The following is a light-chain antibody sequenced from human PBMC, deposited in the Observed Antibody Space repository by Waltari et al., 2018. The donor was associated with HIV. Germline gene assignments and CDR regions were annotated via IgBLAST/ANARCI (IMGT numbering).Light chain of an antibody. V-gene: IGLV10-54*01. J-gene: IGLJ3*02. CDR2: SNS. Sequence: QAGLTQPPSVSKGFRQTATLTCSGNSHNVRFQGTSWLPQHQRHPPKPLTYSNSNRPSGISERFSASRSVNAASLTITGLRPEDEADYYCSAWDSSLNAWVFGGGTKLTVL. CDR3: SAWDSSLNAWV. CDR1: SHNVRFQG.